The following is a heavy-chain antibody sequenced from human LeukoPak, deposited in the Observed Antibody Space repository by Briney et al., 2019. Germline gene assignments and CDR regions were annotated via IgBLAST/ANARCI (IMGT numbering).Heavy chain of an antibody. D-gene: IGHD2-2*01. CDR1: GYTLTELS. Sequence: ASVKVSCKVSGYTLTELSMHWVRQAPGKGLEWMGGFDPEDGETIYAQKFQGRVTMTEDTSTDTAYMELSSLRSEDTAVYYCATRAKGDIVVVPAFDYWGQGTLVTVSS. V-gene: IGHV1-24*01. CDR2: FDPEDGET. CDR3: ATRAKGDIVVVPAFDY. J-gene: IGHJ4*02.